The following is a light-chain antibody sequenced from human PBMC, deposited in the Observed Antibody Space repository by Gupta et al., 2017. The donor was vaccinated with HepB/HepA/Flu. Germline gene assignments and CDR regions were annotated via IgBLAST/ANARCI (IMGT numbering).Light chain of an antibody. CDR2: DAA. J-gene: IGKJ1*01. CDR1: QSVSSY. V-gene: IGKV3-11*01. Sequence: ESVFTQSPATLSLSPGERATLSCRASQSVSSYFAAWRQKPGQAPRILLYDAANRAAGSIARFCSGGASTDFTLITISREDEDFLGLYCHQRNGRTFGQGTKVEIK. CDR3: HQRNGRT.